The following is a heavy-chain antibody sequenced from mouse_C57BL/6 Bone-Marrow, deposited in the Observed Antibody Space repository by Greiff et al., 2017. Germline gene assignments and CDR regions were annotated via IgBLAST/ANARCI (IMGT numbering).Heavy chain of an antibody. J-gene: IGHJ1*03. CDR2: IDPNSGGT. CDR3: ARVFITTVVARYFDG. V-gene: IGHV1-72*01. D-gene: IGHD1-1*01. CDR1: GYTFTSYW. Sequence: VQLQQPGAELVKPGASVKMSCKASGYTFTSYWMNWVKQRPGRGLEWIGRIDPNSGGTKYNEKFKSKATLTVDTPSRTAYMKLSSLTYEDSAVYYCARVFITTVVARYFDGWGTGTTVTVSS.